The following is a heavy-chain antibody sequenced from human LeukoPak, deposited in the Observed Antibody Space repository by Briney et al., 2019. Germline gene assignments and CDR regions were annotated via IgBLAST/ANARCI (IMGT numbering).Heavy chain of an antibody. Sequence: GGSLRLSCAASGFTFSSYEMNWVRQAPGKGLEWVSYISSSGSTIYYADSVKGRFTISRDNSKNTLYLQMNSLRAEDTAVYYCAKGINYVDYWGQGTLVTVSS. V-gene: IGHV3-48*03. CDR1: GFTFSSYE. CDR3: AKGINYVDY. D-gene: IGHD3-16*01. J-gene: IGHJ4*02. CDR2: ISSSGSTI.